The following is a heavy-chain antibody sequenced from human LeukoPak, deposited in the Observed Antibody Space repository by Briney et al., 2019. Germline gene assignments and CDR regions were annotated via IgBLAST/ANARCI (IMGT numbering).Heavy chain of an antibody. D-gene: IGHD3-3*01. CDR2: INHSGST. CDR1: GGSISSSSYY. J-gene: IGHJ4*02. CDR3: ARGGSGYYGGYYFDY. Sequence: SETLSLTCTVSGGSISSSSYYWSWIRQPPGKGLEWIGEINHSGSTNYNPSLKSRVTISVDTSKNQFSLKLSSVTAADTAVYYCARGGSGYYGGYYFDYWGQGTLVTVSS. V-gene: IGHV4-39*07.